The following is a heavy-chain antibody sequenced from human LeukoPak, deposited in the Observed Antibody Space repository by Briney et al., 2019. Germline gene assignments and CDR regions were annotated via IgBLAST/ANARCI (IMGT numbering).Heavy chain of an antibody. Sequence: SETLSLTCTVSGGSISSSSYYWGWIRQPPGKGLEWIGSIYYSGSTYYNPSLKSRVTISVDTSRTQFSLKLSSVTAADTAVYYCAKVLYGSGSYAPFNYWGQGILVTVSS. V-gene: IGHV4-39*07. CDR1: GGSISSSSYY. CDR3: AKVLYGSGSYAPFNY. D-gene: IGHD3-10*01. J-gene: IGHJ4*02. CDR2: IYYSGST.